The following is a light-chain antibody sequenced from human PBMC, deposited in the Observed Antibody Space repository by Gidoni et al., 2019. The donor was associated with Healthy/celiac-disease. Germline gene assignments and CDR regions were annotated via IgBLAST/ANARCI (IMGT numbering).Light chain of an antibody. V-gene: IGKV1-5*03. CDR3: QQYNSYIT. Sequence: DIQMTQSPSTQSPSLAGPVRVLVAGWPGISRNQGKPPKLLIYKASSLESGVPSKFSGSGSGTEFPLTISRLQPDDFATYYCQQYNSYITFGPGTKVDIK. CDR2: KAS. CDR1: RVLVAG. J-gene: IGKJ3*01.